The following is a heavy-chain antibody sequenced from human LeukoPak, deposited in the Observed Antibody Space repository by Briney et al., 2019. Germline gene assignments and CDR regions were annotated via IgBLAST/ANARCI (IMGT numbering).Heavy chain of an antibody. J-gene: IGHJ6*03. D-gene: IGHD3-16*01. CDR3: ARETSQKGAHYMDV. V-gene: IGHV4-34*01. CDR2: ITQSGSI. Sequence: PSETLSLTCAVNGGSFSGYYWSWIRQPPGKGLEWIGEITQSGSINSNPSLKSRVTISVDTSKNQFSLKLSSVTAADTAVYYCARETSQKGAHYMDVWGKGTTVTISS. CDR1: GGSFSGYY.